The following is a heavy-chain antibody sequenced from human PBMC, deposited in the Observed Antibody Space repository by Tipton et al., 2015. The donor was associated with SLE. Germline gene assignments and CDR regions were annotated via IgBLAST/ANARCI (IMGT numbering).Heavy chain of an antibody. CDR2: INHSGST. V-gene: IGHV4-34*01. Sequence: TLSLTCAVYGGSFSGYYWSWIRQPPGKGLEWIGEINHSGSTNYNPSLKSRVTISVDTSKNQFSLKLSSVTAADTAVYYCARCSSFPEPLDYWGQGTLVTVSS. D-gene: IGHD6-13*01. J-gene: IGHJ4*02. CDR1: GGSFSGYY. CDR3: ARCSSFPEPLDY.